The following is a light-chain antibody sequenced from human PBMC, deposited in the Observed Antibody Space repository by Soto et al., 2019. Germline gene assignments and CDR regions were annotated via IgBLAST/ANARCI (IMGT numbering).Light chain of an antibody. V-gene: IGKV2-30*01. J-gene: IGKJ2*01. Sequence: DVVMTQSPLSLAVTLGQPASISCRSSQSLLYSDGHTPLNWFHQRPGQSPRRLIYKVSNRDTGVPDRFSGSGSGTDFTLKISRVEAEDVGVYYCMQCTHWPPYTFGQGTKLEIK. CDR1: QSLLYSDGHTP. CDR2: KVS. CDR3: MQCTHWPPYT.